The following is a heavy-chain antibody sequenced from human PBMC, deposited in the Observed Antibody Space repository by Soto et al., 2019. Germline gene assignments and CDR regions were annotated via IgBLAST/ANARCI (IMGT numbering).Heavy chain of an antibody. CDR3: ARDVMDSSGSQGFDY. CDR1: GDSVSTTNYY. Sequence: PSETLSLTCTVIGDSVSTTNYYWSWISPRPGNGLEWIAYIHYSGYSYDNPSLTSRITMSTDVSKNQFSLNLISVTAVDTAIYYCARDVMDSSGSQGFDYWGQGTLVTVSS. J-gene: IGHJ4*02. D-gene: IGHD3-22*01. V-gene: IGHV4-31*03. CDR2: IHYSGYS.